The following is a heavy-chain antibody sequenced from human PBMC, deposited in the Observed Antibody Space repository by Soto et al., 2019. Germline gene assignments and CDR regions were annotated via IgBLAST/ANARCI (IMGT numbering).Heavy chain of an antibody. CDR1: GFSFSTYN. V-gene: IGHV3-21*01. CDR2: IDASSTHI. D-gene: IGHD2-21*01. CDR3: ARGGGGGLFEH. Sequence: GGSLRLSCAASGFSFSTYNMNWVRQAPGKGLEWVSSIDASSTHIYYADSVKGRFTISRDNGKSSLYLQMDSLRAEDTALYYCARGGGGGLFEHWGQGVLVTVSS. J-gene: IGHJ4*02.